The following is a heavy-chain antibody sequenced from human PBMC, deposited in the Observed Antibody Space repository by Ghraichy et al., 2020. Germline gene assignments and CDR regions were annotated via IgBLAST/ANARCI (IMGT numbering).Heavy chain of an antibody. CDR2: ISWNSGSI. CDR1: GFTVDDYA. D-gene: IGHD2-2*02. Sequence: SLRLSCAASGFTVDDYAMHVVRQAPGKGLEWVSGISWNSGSIGYADSVKGRFTISRDNAKNSLYLQMNSLRAEDTALYYCAKDMSAAIGEGYYYGMDVWGQGTTVTVSS. J-gene: IGHJ6*02. V-gene: IGHV3-9*01. CDR3: AKDMSAAIGEGYYYGMDV.